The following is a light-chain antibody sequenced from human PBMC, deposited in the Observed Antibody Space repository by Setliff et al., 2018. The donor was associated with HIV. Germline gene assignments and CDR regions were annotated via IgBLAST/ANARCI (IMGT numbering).Light chain of an antibody. Sequence: QSVLTQPPSASGTPGQRVTISCSGSSSNLGSNTVNWYQQLPGTAPKLLIYRNNKRPSGVPDRFSGSKSGTSASLAITGLQAEDEANYYCQSYDSSLSGSVVFGGGTKVTVL. CDR1: SSNLGSNT. J-gene: IGLJ2*01. CDR3: QSYDSSLSGSVV. V-gene: IGLV1-44*01. CDR2: RNN.